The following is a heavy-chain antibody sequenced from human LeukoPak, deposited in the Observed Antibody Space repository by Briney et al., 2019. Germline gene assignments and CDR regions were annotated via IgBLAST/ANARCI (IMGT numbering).Heavy chain of an antibody. J-gene: IGHJ4*02. CDR2: INQDGGVK. D-gene: IGHD2-2*02. V-gene: IGHV3-7*01. CDR3: ARDRAYTTFDY. CDR1: RFTFSGSW. Sequence: GGSLRLSCAASRFTFSGSWMTWVRQAPGKGPEWVANINQDGGVKGYLDSVQGRFTISRDNAKNSLYLQMNSLRAEDTAIYFCARDRAYTTFDYWGQGNLVTVSS.